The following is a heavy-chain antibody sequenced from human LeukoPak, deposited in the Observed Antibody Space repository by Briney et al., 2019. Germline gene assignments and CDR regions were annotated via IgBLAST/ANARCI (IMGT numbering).Heavy chain of an antibody. CDR3: ARGASYDILTGLSSSLLS. D-gene: IGHD3-9*01. Sequence: GASVKVSCKASGYTFTSYDINWVRQATGQGLEWMGWMNPNSGNTGYAQKFQGRVTMTRNTSISTAYMELSSLRSEDTAVYYCARGASYDILTGLSSSLLSWGQGTLVTVSS. CDR1: GYTFTSYD. J-gene: IGHJ5*02. CDR2: MNPNSGNT. V-gene: IGHV1-8*01.